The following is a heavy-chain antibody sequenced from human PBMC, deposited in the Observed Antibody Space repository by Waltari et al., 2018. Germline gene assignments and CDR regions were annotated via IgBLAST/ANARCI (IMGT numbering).Heavy chain of an antibody. D-gene: IGHD2-15*01. CDR1: GYTFTSYA. Sequence: QVQLVQSGAEVKKPGASVKVSCKASGYTFTSYAMHWVRQAPGQRLAWMGWINAVNGNTKYSQNVQGRGTITRDTSASKAYMELSSLRSEDTAVYYCARDNCGGGSCYSLLASYYFDYWGQGTLVTVSS. V-gene: IGHV1-3*01. CDR3: ARDNCGGGSCYSLLASYYFDY. J-gene: IGHJ4*02. CDR2: INAVNGNT.